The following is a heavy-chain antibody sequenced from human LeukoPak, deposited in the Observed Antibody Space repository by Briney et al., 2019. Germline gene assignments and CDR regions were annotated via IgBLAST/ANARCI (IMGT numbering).Heavy chain of an antibody. D-gene: IGHD3-22*01. CDR3: ATGRGYYDSSGYRSYYYGMDV. V-gene: IGHV1-24*01. CDR2: FDPEDGET. CDR1: GYTLTELS. Sequence: ASVKVSCKVPGYTLTELSMHWVRQAPGKGLEWMGGFDPEDGETIYAQKFQGRVTMTEDTSTDTAYMELSSLRSEDTAVYYCATGRGYYDSSGYRSYYYGMDVWGQGTTVTVSS. J-gene: IGHJ6*02.